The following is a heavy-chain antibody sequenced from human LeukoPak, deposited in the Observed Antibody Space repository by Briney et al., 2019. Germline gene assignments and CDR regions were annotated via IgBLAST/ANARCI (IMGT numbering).Heavy chain of an antibody. CDR3: ARERATSGRCRFDF. D-gene: IGHD6-25*01. J-gene: IGHJ4*02. CDR2: VHHTGSR. CDR1: DASISSYY. Sequence: PSETLSLTCTVSDASISSYYWSWIRQSPGKGLEWIGYVHHTGSRSYNPSLKSRVTISLDRDKSQFSLKLTSVTAADTAVYYCARERATSGRCRFDFWGQGALVTVSS. V-gene: IGHV4-59*01.